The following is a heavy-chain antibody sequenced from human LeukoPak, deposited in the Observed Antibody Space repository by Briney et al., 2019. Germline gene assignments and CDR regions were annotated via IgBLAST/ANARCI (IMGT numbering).Heavy chain of an antibody. CDR2: LYNSGST. CDR3: ARDVMSSHGWYFDY. V-gene: IGHV4-4*07. CDR1: GFTFSYAW. Sequence: GSLRLSCAASGFTFSYAWMSWIRQPAGKGLEWIGRLYNSGSTNYNPSLKSRVTMSVDTSKNQFSLKLSSVTAADTAVYYCARDVMSSHGWYFDYWGQGTLVTVSS. J-gene: IGHJ4*02. D-gene: IGHD6-19*01.